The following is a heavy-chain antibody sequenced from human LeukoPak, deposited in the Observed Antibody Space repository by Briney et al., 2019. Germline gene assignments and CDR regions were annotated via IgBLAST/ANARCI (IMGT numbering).Heavy chain of an antibody. J-gene: IGHJ5*02. CDR3: ARVSQVPDYGINWFDP. CDR1: GGSFSGYY. V-gene: IGHV4-34*01. D-gene: IGHD4-17*01. CDR2: INHSGST. Sequence: SETLSLTCAVYGGSFSGYYWSWIRQPPGKGLEWIGEINHSGSTNYNPSLKSRVTISVDTSKNQFSLKLSSVTAADTAVYYCARVSQVPDYGINWFDPWGQGTLVTVSS.